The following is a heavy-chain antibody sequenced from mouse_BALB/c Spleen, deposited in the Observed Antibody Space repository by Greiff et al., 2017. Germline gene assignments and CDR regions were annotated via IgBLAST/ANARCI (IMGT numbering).Heavy chain of an antibody. CDR2: IDPANGNT. J-gene: IGHJ3*01. CDR1: GFNIKDTY. D-gene: IGHD1-1*01. V-gene: IGHV14-3*02. Sequence: EVQLQQSGAELVKPGASVKLSCTASGFNIKDTYMHWVKQRPEQGLEWIGRIDPANGNTKYDPKFQGKATITADTSSNTAYLQLSSLTSEDTAVYYCAPITTVVAKFAYWGQGTLVTVSA. CDR3: APITTVVAKFAY.